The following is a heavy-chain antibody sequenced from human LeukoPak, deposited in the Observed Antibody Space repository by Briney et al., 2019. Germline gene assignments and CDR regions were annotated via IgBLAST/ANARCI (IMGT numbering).Heavy chain of an antibody. CDR1: GYTFTSYG. CDR3: ASSGCGGDCYSAWAFDI. J-gene: IGHJ3*02. D-gene: IGHD2-21*01. Sequence: ASVKVSCKASGYTFTSYGISWVRQAPGQGLEWMGWISAYNGNTNYAQKLQGRVTMTTDTSTSTAYMELRSLRSDDTAVYYCASSGCGGDCYSAWAFDIWGQGTMVTVSS. V-gene: IGHV1-18*01. CDR2: ISAYNGNT.